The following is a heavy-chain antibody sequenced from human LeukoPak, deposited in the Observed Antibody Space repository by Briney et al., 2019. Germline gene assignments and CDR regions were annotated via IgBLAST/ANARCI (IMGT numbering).Heavy chain of an antibody. Sequence: GESLKIPCKGSGYSFTSYWIGGARQMPGKGLEWMGTIYPGDSDTRYSPSFQGHVTISADKSISTAYLQWSSMKASDTAMYYCARQIVGSTDYYYGMDVWGQGTTVTVSS. CDR1: GYSFTSYW. D-gene: IGHD3-16*02. CDR3: ARQIVGSTDYYYGMDV. CDR2: IYPGDSDT. J-gene: IGHJ6*02. V-gene: IGHV5-51*01.